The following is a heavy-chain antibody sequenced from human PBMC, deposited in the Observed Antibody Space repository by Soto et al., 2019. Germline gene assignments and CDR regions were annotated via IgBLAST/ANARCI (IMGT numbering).Heavy chain of an antibody. D-gene: IGHD5-18*01. CDR3: ARLVWSYGTWFDP. CDR1: GGYISSYC. Sequence: SLPMSVTSTVAGGYISSYCWSWIRQNPGKGLEWIGYIYYSGSTNYNPSLKSRVTISVDTSKNQFSLKLSSVTAADTAVYYCARLVWSYGTWFDPWGQGTLVTVSS. CDR2: IYYSGST. J-gene: IGHJ5*02. V-gene: IGHV4-59*08.